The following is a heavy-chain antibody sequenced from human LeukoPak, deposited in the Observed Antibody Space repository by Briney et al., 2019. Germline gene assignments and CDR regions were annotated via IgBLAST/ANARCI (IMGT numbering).Heavy chain of an antibody. D-gene: IGHD6-13*01. J-gene: IGHJ4*02. V-gene: IGHV3-33*01. CDR1: GLTFSTYG. CDR3: ARGGGITWYDFDF. Sequence: GRSLRLSCAASGLTFSTYGMHWVRQAPGKGLEWVAVTWYDGSDRSYADSVKGRFTISRDNSKNTLYLQMNSLRGEDTAVYYCARGGGITWYDFDFWGQGTLVTVSS. CDR2: TWYDGSDR.